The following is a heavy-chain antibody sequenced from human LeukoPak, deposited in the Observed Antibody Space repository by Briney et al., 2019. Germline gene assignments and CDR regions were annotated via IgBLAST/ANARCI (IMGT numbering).Heavy chain of an antibody. CDR3: ATTNRIQLWLYY. J-gene: IGHJ4*02. CDR2: INHSGST. CDR1: GGSFSGYY. V-gene: IGHV4-34*01. D-gene: IGHD5-18*01. Sequence: SETLSLTCAVYGGSFSGYYWSWIRQPPGKGLEWIGEINHSGSTNYNPSLKSRVTISVDTSKNQFSLRLGSVTAADTAVYYCATTNRIQLWLYYWGQGTLVTVSS.